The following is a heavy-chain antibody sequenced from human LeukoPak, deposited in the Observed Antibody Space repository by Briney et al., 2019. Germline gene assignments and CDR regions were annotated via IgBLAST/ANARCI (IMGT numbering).Heavy chain of an antibody. CDR2: IDSKSAKT. J-gene: IGHJ5*01. D-gene: IGHD2-15*01. CDR1: GYIFTTYG. CDR3: TRATHPAISGPQPDS. V-gene: IGHV1-18*01. Sequence: ASVKVSCKTSGYIFTTYGVGWVRQAPGQGLEWMGWIDSKSAKTNYAQKFQGRVALTTDRRTNTAYMELWSMRSDDTATYFCTRATHPAISGPQPDSWGQGTLVTVSS.